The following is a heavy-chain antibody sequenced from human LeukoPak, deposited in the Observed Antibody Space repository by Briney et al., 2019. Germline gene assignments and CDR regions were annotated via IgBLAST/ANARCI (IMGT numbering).Heavy chain of an antibody. CDR3: PRRGYDILTGQEDAFDI. J-gene: IGHJ3*02. V-gene: IGHV3-74*01. D-gene: IGHD3-9*01. CDR2: INSDGSST. Sequence: KPGGSLRLSCAASGFTYSSYWMHWVHQAPGKELVWVSRINSDGSSTSYADSVKGRFTISRDNAKNTLYLQMNSLRAEDTAVYYCPRRGYDILTGQEDAFDIWGQGTMVTVSS. CDR1: GFTYSSYW.